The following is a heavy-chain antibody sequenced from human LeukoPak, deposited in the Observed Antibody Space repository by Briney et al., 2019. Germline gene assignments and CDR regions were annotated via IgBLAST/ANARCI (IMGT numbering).Heavy chain of an antibody. J-gene: IGHJ4*02. CDR1: GFTFSDHA. CDR2: INGNGGGS. CDR3: ARDRAWNYFDY. V-gene: IGHV3-23*01. D-gene: IGHD3-3*01. Sequence: EGSLRLSCAASGFTFSDHAMSWVRQAPAKGLEWVSSINGNGGGSYYIDSVKGRFTVSRDNSKNTLYLQMDSLRAEDTAVYYCARDRAWNYFDYWGQGTLVTVSS.